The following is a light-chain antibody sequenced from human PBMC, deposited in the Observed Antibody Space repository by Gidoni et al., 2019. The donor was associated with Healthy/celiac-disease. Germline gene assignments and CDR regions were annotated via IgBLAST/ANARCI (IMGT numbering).Light chain of an antibody. CDR2: AAS. Sequence: IQLTQSPSSLSASVGDRVIITCRASQGINNYLAWYQQKPGTAPKLLIYAASTLESGVPSRFSGSGSGTDFTLTINSLQPEDFATYYCQQVNSYPITFGQGTRLEVK. CDR1: QGINNY. J-gene: IGKJ5*01. V-gene: IGKV1-9*01. CDR3: QQVNSYPIT.